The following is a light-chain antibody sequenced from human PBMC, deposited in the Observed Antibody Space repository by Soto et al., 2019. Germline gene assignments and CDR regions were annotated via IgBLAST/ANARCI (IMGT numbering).Light chain of an antibody. CDR2: GAS. V-gene: IGKV3-20*01. J-gene: IGKJ5*01. CDR1: QSVRSNH. CDR3: QQYGTSPTT. Sequence: EIVLLQSPDTLPLSPGERVTLSCRASQSVRSNHLAWYQQKPGQAPRPLMFGASIRATGIPDRFSGSGSGTDFTLTISRLEPEDFGVYYCQQYGTSPTTCGQGTRLDIK.